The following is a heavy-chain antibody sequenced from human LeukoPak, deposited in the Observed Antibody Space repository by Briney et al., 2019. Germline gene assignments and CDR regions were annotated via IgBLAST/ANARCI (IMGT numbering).Heavy chain of an antibody. CDR3: TTRGEVSRVRVTPYAFDI. CDR1: GFTFSSYA. CDR2: IKSKTDGGTT. J-gene: IGHJ3*02. V-gene: IGHV3-15*01. D-gene: IGHD4-23*01. Sequence: GGSLRLSCAASGFTFSSYAMSWVRQAPGKGLEWVGRIKSKTDGGTTDYAAPVKGRFTISRDDSKNTLYLQMNSLKTEDTAVYYCTTRGEVSRVRVTPYAFDIWGQGTMVTVSS.